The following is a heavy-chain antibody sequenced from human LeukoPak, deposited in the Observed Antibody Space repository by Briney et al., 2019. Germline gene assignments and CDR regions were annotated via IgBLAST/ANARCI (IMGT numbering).Heavy chain of an antibody. D-gene: IGHD2-2*01. J-gene: IGHJ4*02. CDR3: ARRAGCSSSGCPFDYWAFDY. CDR1: GFTFSRYT. Sequence: GGSLRLSCAASGFTFSRYTMNWGRETPGERLGWGSNICTSSATIYYADSVKGRFTISRDNAKNSLYLQMNSLRAEDTAVYYCARRAGCSSSGCPFDYWAFDYWGQGTLVTVSS. V-gene: IGHV3-48*04. CDR2: ICTSSATI.